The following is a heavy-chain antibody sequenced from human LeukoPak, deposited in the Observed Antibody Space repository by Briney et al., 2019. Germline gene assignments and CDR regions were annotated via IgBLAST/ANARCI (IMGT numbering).Heavy chain of an antibody. CDR1: GGSISSYY. Sequence: SETLSLTCTVSGGSISSYYWSWIRQPPGKGLEWIGYIYYSGSTTYNPSLNSRVTISRDTSKNHFSLELSSVTAADTAVYFCARGRVSSSSWYSTYYYYFYMDVWGKGTTVTVSS. CDR3: ARGRVSSSSWYSTYYYYFYMDV. J-gene: IGHJ6*03. D-gene: IGHD6-13*01. V-gene: IGHV4-59*01. CDR2: IYYSGST.